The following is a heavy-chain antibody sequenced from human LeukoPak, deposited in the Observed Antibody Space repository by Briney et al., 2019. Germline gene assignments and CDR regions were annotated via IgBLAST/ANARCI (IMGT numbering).Heavy chain of an antibody. CDR2: ISYSGST. CDR3: ARIPFSGSYYDY. V-gene: IGHV4-31*03. D-gene: IGHD3-10*01. J-gene: IGHJ4*02. CDR1: GGSISSGDYY. Sequence: PSETLSLTCTVSGGSISSGDYYWGWVRQHPGKGLESIGYISYSGSTYYSPSLKSRLTISVDTSKNQFSLKLSSVTAADTAIYYCARIPFSGSYYDYWGQGTLVTVSS.